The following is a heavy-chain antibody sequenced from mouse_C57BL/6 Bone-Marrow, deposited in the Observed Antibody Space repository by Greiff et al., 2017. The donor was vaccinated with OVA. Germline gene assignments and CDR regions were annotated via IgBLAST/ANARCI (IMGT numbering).Heavy chain of an antibody. CDR3: ARSGHYSNYDAMDY. V-gene: IGHV1-39*01. CDR1: GYSFTDYN. CDR2: INPNYGTT. Sequence: VQLKESGPELVKPGASVKISCKASGYSFTDYNMNWVKQSNGKSLEWIGVINPNYGTTSYNQKFKGKATLTVDQSSSTAYMQLNRLASEDSAVYYCARSGHYSNYDAMDYWGQGTSVTVSS. J-gene: IGHJ4*01. D-gene: IGHD2-5*01.